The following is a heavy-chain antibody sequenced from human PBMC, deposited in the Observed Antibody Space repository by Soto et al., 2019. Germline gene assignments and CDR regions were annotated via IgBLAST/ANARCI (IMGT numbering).Heavy chain of an antibody. CDR3: AKANSGDDDEFDY. Sequence: VASVKVSCKASGYTFTGYYMHWVRQAPGQGLEWMGWINPNSGGTVCAQNFQGRVTMTRDTSISTVYMELSRLRCDDTAVYYCAKANSGDDDEFDYWGQGTLVTVSS. V-gene: IGHV1-2*02. CDR1: GYTFTGYY. J-gene: IGHJ4*02. CDR2: INPNSGGT. D-gene: IGHD5-12*01.